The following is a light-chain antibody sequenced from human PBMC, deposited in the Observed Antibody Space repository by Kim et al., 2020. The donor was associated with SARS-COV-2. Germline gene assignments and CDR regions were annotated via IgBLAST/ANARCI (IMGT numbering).Light chain of an antibody. CDR3: QVWDSSSDHRV. V-gene: IGLV3-21*04. CDR1: NIGSKR. CDR2: YDS. Sequence: AQGKTTGITCGRNNIGSKRVLWYQQKPGQAPVLVIYYDSDRPSGIPERFSGSNSGNTATLTISRVEAGDEADYYGQVWDSSSDHRVFGGGTQLTVL. J-gene: IGLJ3*02.